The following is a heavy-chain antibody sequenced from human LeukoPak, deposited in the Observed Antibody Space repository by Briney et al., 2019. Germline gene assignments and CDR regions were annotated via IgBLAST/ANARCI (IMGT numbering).Heavy chain of an antibody. J-gene: IGHJ6*03. Sequence: ASVKVSCKASGYTFTDYYIHWVRQAPGQGLEWMGWINPNSGGTNYAQKFQGRVTMTRDTSVSTAFMELSSLRSEDTAVYYCARRAVGNSYYSSMDVWGKGTTVTVSS. D-gene: IGHD6-19*01. CDR1: GYTFTDYY. CDR2: INPNSGGT. V-gene: IGHV1-2*02. CDR3: ARRAVGNSYYSSMDV.